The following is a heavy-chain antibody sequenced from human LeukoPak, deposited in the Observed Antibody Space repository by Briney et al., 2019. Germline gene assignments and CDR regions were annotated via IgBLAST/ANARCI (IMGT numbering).Heavy chain of an antibody. V-gene: IGHV3-23*01. D-gene: IGHD3-16*01. J-gene: IGHJ4*02. CDR1: GFTFSSYS. CDR3: AKDMGQSLEGVFDY. Sequence: GGSLRLSCAASGFTFSSYSMNWVRQAPGKGLEWVSAISGSGGSTYYADSVKGRFTISRDNSKNTLHLQMNSLRAEDTAVYYCAKDMGQSLEGVFDYWGQGTLVTVSS. CDR2: ISGSGGST.